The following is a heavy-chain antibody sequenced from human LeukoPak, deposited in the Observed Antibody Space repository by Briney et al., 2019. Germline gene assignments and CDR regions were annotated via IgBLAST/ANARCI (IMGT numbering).Heavy chain of an antibody. V-gene: IGHV4-34*01. CDR1: GGSFSGYY. CDR3: ARQAKQWLGWELRGIWFDP. J-gene: IGHJ5*02. D-gene: IGHD6-19*01. Sequence: SETLSLTCAVYGGSFSGYYWSWIRQPPGKGLEWIGEINHSGSTNYNPSLKSRVTISVDTSKNQFSLKLSSVTAADTAVYYCARQAKQWLGWELRGIWFDPWGQGTLVTVSS. CDR2: INHSGST.